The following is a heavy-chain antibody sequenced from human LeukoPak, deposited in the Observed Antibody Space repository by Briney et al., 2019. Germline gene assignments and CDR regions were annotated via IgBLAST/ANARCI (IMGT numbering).Heavy chain of an antibody. CDR1: GFTFSSYW. D-gene: IGHD2-2*01. V-gene: IGHV3-30*18. Sequence: PGGSLRLSCAASGFTFSSYWMSWVRQAPGKGLEWVAVIRNDGSHKYYGDSVQGRFTISRDNSWNTLYLQINSLRPEDTAVYYCAEDRRTEAYGMEVWGQGTTVTVSS. CDR2: IRNDGSHK. CDR3: AEDRRTEAYGMEV. J-gene: IGHJ6*02.